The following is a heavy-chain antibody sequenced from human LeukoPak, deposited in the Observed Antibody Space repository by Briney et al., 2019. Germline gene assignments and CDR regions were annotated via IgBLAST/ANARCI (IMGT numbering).Heavy chain of an antibody. V-gene: IGHV3-48*04. Sequence: PGGTLRLSCAASGFTFSSYGMSWVRQAPGKGLEWVSYISSSGSTIYYADSVKGRFTISRDNAKNSLYLQMNSLRAEDAAVYFCAKAPVTSCRGAYCYPFDSWGQGTLVTVSS. CDR2: ISSSGSTI. D-gene: IGHD2-21*01. CDR1: GFTFSSYG. CDR3: AKAPVTSCRGAYCYPFDS. J-gene: IGHJ4*02.